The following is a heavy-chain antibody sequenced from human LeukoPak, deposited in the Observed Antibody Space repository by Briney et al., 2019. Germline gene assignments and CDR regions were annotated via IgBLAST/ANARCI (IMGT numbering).Heavy chain of an antibody. Sequence: SETLSLTCTVSGGSISSYYWSWFRQPAGKGLEWIGRIYTSGSTNYNPSLKSRVTMSVDTSKNQFSLKLSSVTAADTAVYYCARDQWFGEWNWFDPWGQGTLVTVSS. J-gene: IGHJ5*02. CDR2: IYTSGST. CDR3: ARDQWFGEWNWFDP. D-gene: IGHD3-10*01. V-gene: IGHV4-4*07. CDR1: GGSISSYY.